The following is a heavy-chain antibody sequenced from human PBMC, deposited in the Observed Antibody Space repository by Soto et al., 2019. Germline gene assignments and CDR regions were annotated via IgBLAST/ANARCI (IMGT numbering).Heavy chain of an antibody. V-gene: IGHV4-4*07. CDR2: IYTSGST. CDR3: ARDSSGYPLRYDAFDI. J-gene: IGHJ3*02. D-gene: IGHD3-22*01. Sequence: KPSETLSLTCTVSGGSISSYYWSWIRQPAGKGLEWIGRIYTSGSTNYNPSLKSRVTMSVDTSKNQFSLKLSSVTAADTAVYYCARDSSGYPLRYDAFDIWGQGTMVTVSS. CDR1: GGSISSYY.